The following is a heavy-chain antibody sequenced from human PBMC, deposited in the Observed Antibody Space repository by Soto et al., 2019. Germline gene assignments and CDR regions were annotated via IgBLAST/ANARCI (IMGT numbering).Heavy chain of an antibody. CDR2: LSGSGIST. J-gene: IGHJ4*02. CDR1: GFTFSSYA. CDR3: ATSYDSSGYDY. Sequence: GGSLRLSCAASGFTFSSYAMSWVRQSPGKGLEWVSALSGSGISTYYADTVKGRFTISRDNSRNTLYLQMNSLRAEDTAVYYCATSYDSSGYDYWGQGTLVTVSS. V-gene: IGHV3-23*01. D-gene: IGHD3-22*01.